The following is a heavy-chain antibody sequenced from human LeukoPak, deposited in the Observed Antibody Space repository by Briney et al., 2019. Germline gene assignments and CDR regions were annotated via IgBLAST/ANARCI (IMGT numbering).Heavy chain of an antibody. D-gene: IGHD3-22*01. CDR2: ISGSSGNT. V-gene: IGHV3-23*01. CDR1: GFTFGICA. J-gene: IGHJ5*02. CDR3: AREYPDGTGYAADL. Sequence: GGSLRLSCAASGFTFGICAMSWIRQTPGKGLEWVSAISGSSGNTYYTNSVKGRFTISRDNSKSTLYLQLNSLRAEDSAVYYCAREYPDGTGYAADLWGQGTLVAVSS.